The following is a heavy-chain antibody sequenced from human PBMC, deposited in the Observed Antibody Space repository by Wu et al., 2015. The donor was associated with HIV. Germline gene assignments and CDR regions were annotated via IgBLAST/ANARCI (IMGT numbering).Heavy chain of an antibody. D-gene: IGHD2-2*01. V-gene: IGHV1-69*05. CDR3: ARGGVVPAAMGVWFDP. CDR2: IIPIFGTA. J-gene: IGHJ5*02. CDR1: GGTFSSYA. Sequence: QVHLVQSGAEVKKPGSSVKVSCKASGGTFSSYAISWVRQAPGQGLEWMGGIIPIFGTANYAQKFQGRVTITTDESASTAYMELSSLRSEDTAVYYCARGGVVPAAMGVWFDPWGQGTLVTVSS.